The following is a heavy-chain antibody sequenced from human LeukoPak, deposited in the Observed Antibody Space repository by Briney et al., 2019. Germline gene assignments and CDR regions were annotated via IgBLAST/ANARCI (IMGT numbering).Heavy chain of an antibody. J-gene: IGHJ3*02. V-gene: IGHV1-8*01. CDR2: MNPNSGNT. CDR3: ARRIWFGELFAFDI. D-gene: IGHD3-10*01. CDR1: GYTFTSYD. Sequence: GASVKVSCKASGYTFTSYDINWVRQATGQGLEWMGWMNPNSGNTGYAQKFQGRVTMTRNTSISTAYMELSSLRSEDTAVYYCARRIWFGELFAFDIWGQGTMVTVSS.